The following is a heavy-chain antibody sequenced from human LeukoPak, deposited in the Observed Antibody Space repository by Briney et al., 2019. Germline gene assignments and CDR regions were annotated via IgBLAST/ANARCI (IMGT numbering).Heavy chain of an antibody. J-gene: IGHJ4*02. Sequence: NPGGSLRLSCAASGFTFSSYAMNWVRQAPGKGLEWVSSISSSSSYIYYADSVKGRFTISRDNAKNSLYLQMNSLRAEDTAVYYCALITMVRGVNFDYWGQGTLVTVSS. CDR1: GFTFSSYA. CDR3: ALITMVRGVNFDY. CDR2: ISSSSSYI. V-gene: IGHV3-21*01. D-gene: IGHD3-10*01.